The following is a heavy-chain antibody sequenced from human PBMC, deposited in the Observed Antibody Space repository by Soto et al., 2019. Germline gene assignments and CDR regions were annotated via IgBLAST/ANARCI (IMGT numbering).Heavy chain of an antibody. J-gene: IGHJ4*02. CDR1: GFTLGPYG. D-gene: IGHD3-3*01. CDR3: TRWSGYGDH. CDR2: FSGGSGTT. Sequence: VQLLESGGGLVQPGGSLRLSCVVSGFTLGPYGVTWVRQVPGKGLEWVSGFSGGSGTTQYRDSGNGRFTICRVDPRSTVYLQMNSLGVDDTDVYYCTRWSGYGDHWGRGTLVTVSS. V-gene: IGHV3-23*01.